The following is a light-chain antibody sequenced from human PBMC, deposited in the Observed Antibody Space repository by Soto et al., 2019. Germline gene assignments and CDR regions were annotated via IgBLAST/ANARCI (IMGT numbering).Light chain of an antibody. J-gene: IGKJ1*01. V-gene: IGKV1-27*01. Sequence: DIQMTQSPSSLSVSLGDRATITCRASQSINSYLAWYQQKPGKAPKLLIYAASTLQSGVPSRFSGSGAGTDFTLTISRLQPEDVATYYCQKYYSAPRTFGQGTRVEIK. CDR3: QKYYSAPRT. CDR1: QSINSY. CDR2: AAS.